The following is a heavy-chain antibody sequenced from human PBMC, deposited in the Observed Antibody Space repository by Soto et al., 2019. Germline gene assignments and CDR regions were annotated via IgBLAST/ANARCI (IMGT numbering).Heavy chain of an antibody. J-gene: IGHJ3*02. CDR1: GYTFTSYD. CDR2: MNPNSGNT. D-gene: IGHD2-15*01. CDR3: TIETTSSLIVANAFDI. V-gene: IGHV1-8*01. Sequence: ASVKVSCKASGYTFTSYDINWVRQATGQGLEWMGWMNPNSGNTGYAQKFQGRVTMTRNTSISTAYMELSSLRSEDTAVYYCTIETTSSLIVANAFDIWGQGTMVTVSS.